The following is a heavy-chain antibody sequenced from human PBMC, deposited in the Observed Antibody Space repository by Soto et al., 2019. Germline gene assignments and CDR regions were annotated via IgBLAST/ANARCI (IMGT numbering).Heavy chain of an antibody. Sequence: SVKVSCKASGGTFSSYAISWVRQAPGQGLEWMGGIIPIFGTANYAQKSQGRVTITADESTSTAYMELSSLRSEDTAVYYCARAINYGGNSGNYYYGMDVWGQGTTVTVSS. CDR3: ARAINYGGNSGNYYYGMDV. V-gene: IGHV1-69*13. CDR2: IIPIFGTA. CDR1: GGTFSSYA. D-gene: IGHD4-17*01. J-gene: IGHJ6*02.